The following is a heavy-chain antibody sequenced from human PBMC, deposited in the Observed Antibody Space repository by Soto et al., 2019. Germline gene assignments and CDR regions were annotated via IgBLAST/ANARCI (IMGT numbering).Heavy chain of an antibody. V-gene: IGHV3-74*01. CDR2: INYDGSST. J-gene: IGHJ6*02. CDR3: ARGMYYGMDV. Sequence: TGGSLRLSCAASGFTFSSYWMHWVRQAPGKGLVWVSRINYDGSSTSYADSVKGRFTISRDNAKNTLYLQVNSLRAEDTAVYFCARGMYYGMDVWGQGTTVTVSS. CDR1: GFTFSSYW.